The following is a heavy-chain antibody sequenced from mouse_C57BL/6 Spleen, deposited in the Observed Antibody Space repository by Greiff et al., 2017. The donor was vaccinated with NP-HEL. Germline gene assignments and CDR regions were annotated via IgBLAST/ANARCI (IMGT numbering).Heavy chain of an antibody. CDR2: FYPGSGSI. Sequence: QVQLKESGAELVKPGASVKLSCKASGYTFSEYTIHWVKQRSGQGLEWIGWFYPGSGSITYNEKFKDKATLTADKSSSTVDMELSRLTSEDSAVYFCARHEEGYYSFAYWGQGTLVTVSA. V-gene: IGHV1-62-2*01. CDR3: ARHEEGYYSFAY. D-gene: IGHD1-1*01. J-gene: IGHJ3*01. CDR1: GYTFSEYT.